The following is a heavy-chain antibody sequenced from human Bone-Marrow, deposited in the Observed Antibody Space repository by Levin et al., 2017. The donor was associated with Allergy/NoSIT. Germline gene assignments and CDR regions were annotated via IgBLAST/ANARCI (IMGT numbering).Heavy chain of an antibody. J-gene: IGHJ4*02. CDR2: INWAGDTA. V-gene: IGHV3-43D*04. CDR1: GFTFDNYA. CDR3: ARAERDFTIFGAFES. D-gene: IGHD3-3*01. Sequence: GESLKISCEASGFTFDNYAMHWVRQLPGKGLEWVSLINWAGDTAYYADSVRGRFTTSRDNSKSSLYLQMDNLRPEDAALYFCARAERDFTIFGAFESWGQGTLVAVSS.